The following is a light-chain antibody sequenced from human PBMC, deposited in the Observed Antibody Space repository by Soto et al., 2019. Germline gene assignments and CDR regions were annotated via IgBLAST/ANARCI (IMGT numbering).Light chain of an antibody. CDR3: AAWDGSLNGVL. V-gene: IGLV1-44*01. CDR2: SNS. Sequence: QSVLTQPPSASGTPGQRVTISCSGDMTNIGTNTVNWYQQLPGTAPKVLIYSNSQRPSGVPDRFSGSRSGTSASLAISGLQSEDEADYSCAAWDGSLNGVLFGGGTKLTVL. J-gene: IGLJ2*01. CDR1: MTNIGTNT.